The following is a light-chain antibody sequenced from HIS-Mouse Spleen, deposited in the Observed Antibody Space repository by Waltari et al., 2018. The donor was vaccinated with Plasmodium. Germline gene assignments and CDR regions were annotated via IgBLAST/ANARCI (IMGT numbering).Light chain of an antibody. CDR2: CAS. Sequence: EIVMTQSPATLSVSPGERATLSCRASKSVSSNLAWYPQKPGQAPRLLIYCASTRATGIPARFIGSGSGTEFTLTISSMQSEDFAVYYCQQYNNWLRGTFGQGTKVEIK. CDR3: QQYNNWLRGT. CDR1: KSVSSN. V-gene: IGKV3-15*01. J-gene: IGKJ1*01.